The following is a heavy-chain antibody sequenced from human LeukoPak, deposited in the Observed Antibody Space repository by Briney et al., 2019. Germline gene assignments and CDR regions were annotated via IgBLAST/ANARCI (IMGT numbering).Heavy chain of an antibody. Sequence: SETLSLTCAVYGGSFSGYYWSWIRQPPGKGLEWIGEINHSGSTNYNPSLKSRVTISVDTSKNQFSLKLSSVTAADTAVYYCARVHSLADYYYYGMDVWGQGTTVTVS. CDR2: INHSGST. CDR1: GGSFSGYY. V-gene: IGHV4-34*01. D-gene: IGHD3-3*02. CDR3: ARVHSLADYYYYGMDV. J-gene: IGHJ6*02.